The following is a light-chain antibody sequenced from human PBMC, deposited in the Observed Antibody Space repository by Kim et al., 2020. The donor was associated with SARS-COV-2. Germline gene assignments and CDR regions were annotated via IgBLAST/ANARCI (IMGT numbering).Light chain of an antibody. Sequence: LSPEEGATLSCRASQPLSNSALAWYQQRLGQAPRLLIYAASIRATRVPDKFSGSGSGTDFTLTISRLDPEDFAVYYCQQFGASFTFGPGTKVDIK. CDR1: QPLSNSA. CDR3: QQFGASFT. V-gene: IGKV3-20*01. J-gene: IGKJ3*01. CDR2: AAS.